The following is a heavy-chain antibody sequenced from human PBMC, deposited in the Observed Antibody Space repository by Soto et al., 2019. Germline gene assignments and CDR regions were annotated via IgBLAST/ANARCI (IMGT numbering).Heavy chain of an antibody. CDR3: ARVWGYSYGSYYYYGRDV. CDR1: GGSLSSYY. D-gene: IGHD5-18*01. J-gene: IGHJ6*02. CDR2: IYHSGST. Sequence: PSETLSLTCTVSGGSLSSYYWSWIRQPPGKGLEWIGEIYHSGSTNYNPSLKSRVTISVDKSKNQFSLKLSSVTAADTAVYYCARVWGYSYGSYYYYGRDVWGQGTTVTVSS. V-gene: IGHV4-34*01.